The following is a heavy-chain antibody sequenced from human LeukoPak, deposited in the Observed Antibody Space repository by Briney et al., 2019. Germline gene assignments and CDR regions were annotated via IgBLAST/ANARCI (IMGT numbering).Heavy chain of an antibody. J-gene: IGHJ4*02. D-gene: IGHD4-11*01. CDR3: AREVHSNYDY. V-gene: IGHV3-7*01. Sequence: GGSLRLSCAASGFSFSSYWMSWMRQAPGKGLDWVASIKQDGSEDYYVDSVEGRFTISRDNAKNSLYLQMNSLRAEDAAMHYCAREVHSNYDYWGQGTLVTVSS. CDR1: GFSFSSYW. CDR2: IKQDGSED.